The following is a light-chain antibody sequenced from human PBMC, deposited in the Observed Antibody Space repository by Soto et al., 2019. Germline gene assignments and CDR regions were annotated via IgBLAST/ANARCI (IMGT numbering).Light chain of an antibody. CDR3: QTWVPGIVV. Sequence: QPVLTQSPSASASLGASVKRPCTLSSGHSRYAIAWHQQQPEKGPRYLMKVNSDGSHSKGDGIPDRFSGSSSGTERYLAISSLQSEDEGDYYCQTWVPGIVVIGGGTQVTVL. CDR2: VNSDGSH. J-gene: IGLJ3*02. CDR1: SGHSRYA. V-gene: IGLV4-69*01.